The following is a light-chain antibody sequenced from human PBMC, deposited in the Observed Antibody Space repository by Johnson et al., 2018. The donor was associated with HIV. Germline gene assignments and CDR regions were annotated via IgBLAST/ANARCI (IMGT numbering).Light chain of an antibody. CDR2: DNN. Sequence: QSVLTQPPSVSAAPGQKVSISCSGSSSNIGNNYVSWYQQLPGTAPKLLIYDNNKRPSGIPDRFSGSKPGTSAPLGITGPQTGDEADYYCGTWYSSLSVPYVFGTGTKVTVL. V-gene: IGLV1-51*01. J-gene: IGLJ1*01. CDR3: GTWYSSLSVPYV. CDR1: SSNIGNNY.